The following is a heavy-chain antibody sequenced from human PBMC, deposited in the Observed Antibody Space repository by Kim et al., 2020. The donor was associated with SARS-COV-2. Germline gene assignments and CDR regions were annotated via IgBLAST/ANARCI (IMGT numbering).Heavy chain of an antibody. CDR1: GFTFSGSA. Sequence: GGSLRLSCAASGFTFSGSAMHWVRQASGKGLEWVGRIRSKANSYATAYAASVKGRFTISRDDSKNTAYLQMNSLKTEDTAVYYCTSTSITMVRGVVAFDIWGQGTMVTVSS. CDR3: TSTSITMVRGVVAFDI. CDR2: IRSKANSYAT. J-gene: IGHJ3*02. D-gene: IGHD3-10*01. V-gene: IGHV3-73*01.